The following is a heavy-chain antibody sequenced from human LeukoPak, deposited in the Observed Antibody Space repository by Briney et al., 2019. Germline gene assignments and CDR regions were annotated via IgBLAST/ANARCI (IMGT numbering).Heavy chain of an antibody. CDR2: IIPIFGTA. CDR1: GGTFSSYA. V-gene: IGHV1-69*06. D-gene: IGHD3-10*01. CDR3: ARNGYYYGSGRVDKWFDP. J-gene: IGHJ5*02. Sequence: ASVKVSYKASGGTFSSYAISWVRQAPGQGLEWMGGIIPIFGTANYAQKFQGRVTITADKSTSTAYMELSSLRSEDTAVYYCARNGYYYGSGRVDKWFDPWGQGTLVTVSS.